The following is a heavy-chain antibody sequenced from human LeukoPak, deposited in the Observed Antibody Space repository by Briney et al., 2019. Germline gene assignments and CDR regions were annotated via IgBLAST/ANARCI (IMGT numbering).Heavy chain of an antibody. CDR3: ARDHGGYYFDY. J-gene: IGHJ4*02. CDR2: IYYSGST. V-gene: IGHV4-59*01. CDR1: GGSISSYY. Sequence: TSETLSLACTVSGGSISSYYWSWIRQPPGKGLEWIGYIYYSGSTNYNPSLKSRVTISVDTSKNQFSLKLSSVTAADTAVYYCARDHGGYYFDYWGQGTLVIVPS.